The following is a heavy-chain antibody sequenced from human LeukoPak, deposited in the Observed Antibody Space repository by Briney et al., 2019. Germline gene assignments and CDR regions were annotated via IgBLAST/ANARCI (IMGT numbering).Heavy chain of an antibody. CDR2: VNLQGST. CDR1: GGSITITNY. CDR3: AREGGPYRPLDY. J-gene: IGHJ4*02. V-gene: IGHV4-4*02. Sequence: PSGTLSLTCGVSGGSITITNYWTWVRQPPRKGLEWIGEVNLQGSTNYNPSLMGRVAISVDTSENHISLQLTSVTAADTAVYYRAREGGPYRPLDYSGQGTLVTVSS.